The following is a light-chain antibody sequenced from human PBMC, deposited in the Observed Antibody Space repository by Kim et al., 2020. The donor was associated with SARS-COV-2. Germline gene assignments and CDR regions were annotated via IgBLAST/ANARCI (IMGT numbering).Light chain of an antibody. V-gene: IGKV1-5*03. CDR3: QQYKSYFS. J-gene: IGKJ2*03. CDR2: KAS. Sequence: DIQMTQSPSTLSASVGDRVTITCRASQSISSWLAWYQQKPGKAPKLLIYKASSLESGVPSRFSGSGSGTEFTLTISSLQPDDFATYYGQQYKSYFSFGQGTKLEI. CDR1: QSISSW.